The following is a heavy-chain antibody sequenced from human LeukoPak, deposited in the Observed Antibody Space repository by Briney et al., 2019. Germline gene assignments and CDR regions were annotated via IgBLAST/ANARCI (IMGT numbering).Heavy chain of an antibody. CDR2: ISSSSSYI. J-gene: IGHJ3*02. V-gene: IGHV3-21*01. Sequence: PGGSLRLSCAASGFTFSSYSMNWVRQAPGKGLEWVSSISSSSSYIYYADSVKGRFTISRDNAKNSLYLQMNSLRAEDTAVYYCARDLRVVPRAFDTWGQGTMVTVSS. CDR1: GFTFSSYS. CDR3: ARDLRVVPRAFDT. D-gene: IGHD3-22*01.